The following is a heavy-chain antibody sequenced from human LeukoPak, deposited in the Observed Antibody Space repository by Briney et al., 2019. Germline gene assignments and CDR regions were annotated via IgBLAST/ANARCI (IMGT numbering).Heavy chain of an antibody. Sequence: ASVKVSCKASGYTFTSYGISWVRQAPGQGLEWVGWISAYNGNTNYAQKLQGRVTMTTDTSTSTAYMELRSLRSEDTAVYYCARVGITGTGLYYYYYMDVWGKGTTVTVSS. CDR2: ISAYNGNT. D-gene: IGHD1-20*01. V-gene: IGHV1-18*01. CDR3: ARVGITGTGLYYYYYMDV. J-gene: IGHJ6*03. CDR1: GYTFTSYG.